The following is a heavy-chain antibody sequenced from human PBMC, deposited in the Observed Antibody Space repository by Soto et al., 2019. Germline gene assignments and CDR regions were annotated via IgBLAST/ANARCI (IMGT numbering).Heavy chain of an antibody. CDR3: AREGGYYYDSSGYYSDYYYGMDV. CDR2: IWYDGSNK. Sequence: PGGSLRLSCAASGFTFSSYGMHWVRQAPGKGLEGVAVIWYDGSNKYYADSVKGRFTIPRDNSKNTLYLQMNSLRAEDTAVYYCAREGGYYYDSSGYYSDYYYGMDVWGQGTTVTVSS. CDR1: GFTFSSYG. V-gene: IGHV3-33*01. D-gene: IGHD3-22*01. J-gene: IGHJ6*02.